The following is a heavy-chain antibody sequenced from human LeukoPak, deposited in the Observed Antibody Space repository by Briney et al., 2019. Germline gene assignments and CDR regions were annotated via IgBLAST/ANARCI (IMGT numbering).Heavy chain of an antibody. J-gene: IGHJ5*02. D-gene: IGHD3-10*01. V-gene: IGHV4-59*01. Sequence: SETLSLTCTVSGGSISSYYWSWIRQPPGKGLEWIGYIYYSGSTNYNPSLKSRVTISVDTSKNQFSLKLSSVTTADTAVYYCAAYYYGSGANWFDPWGQGTLVTVSS. CDR3: AAYYYGSGANWFDP. CDR2: IYYSGST. CDR1: GGSISSYY.